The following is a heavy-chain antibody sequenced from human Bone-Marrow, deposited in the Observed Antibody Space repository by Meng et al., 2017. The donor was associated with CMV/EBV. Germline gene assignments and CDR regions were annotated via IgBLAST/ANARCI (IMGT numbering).Heavy chain of an antibody. CDR3: ARGEAGTHFDN. Sequence: GESLKISCVASGFTFSADGMHWVRQPPGKGLQWVAFIRYDGSHQYYEDSVKGRFTISRDNSRNTLYLQMNSLRTDDTAVYYCARGEAGTHFDNCGQGTLVTVSS. CDR2: IRYDGSHQ. CDR1: GFTFSADG. J-gene: IGHJ4*02. V-gene: IGHV3-30*02. D-gene: IGHD6-13*01.